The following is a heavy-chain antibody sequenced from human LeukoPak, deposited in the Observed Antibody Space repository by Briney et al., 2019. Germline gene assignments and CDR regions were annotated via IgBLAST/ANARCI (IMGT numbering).Heavy chain of an antibody. J-gene: IGHJ3*02. CDR3: AKRGGMGTNPQLGGARGMDDAFDI. V-gene: IGHV3-43D*03. CDR2: ISWDGGST. CDR1: GFTFDDYA. D-gene: IGHD1-1*01. Sequence: GGSLRLSCAASGFTFDDYAMHWVRQAPGKGLEWVSLISWDGGSTYYADSVKGRFTISRDNSKNSLYLQMNSLRAEDTALYYCAKRGGMGTNPQLGGARGMDDAFDIWGQGTMVTVSS.